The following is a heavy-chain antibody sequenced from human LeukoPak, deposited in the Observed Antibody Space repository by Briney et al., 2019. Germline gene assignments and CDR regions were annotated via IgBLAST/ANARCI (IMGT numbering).Heavy chain of an antibody. D-gene: IGHD2-15*01. CDR3: ARDRAPWSCSGGSCYYFDY. CDR1: GGTFSSYA. CDR2: IIPIFGTA. V-gene: IGHV1-69*13. Sequence: GASVKVSCKASGGTFSSYAISWVRQAPGQGLEWMGGIIPIFGTANYAQKFQGRVTITADESTSTAYMELSSLRSEDTAVYYCARDRAPWSCSGGSCYYFDYWGQGTLVTVSS. J-gene: IGHJ4*02.